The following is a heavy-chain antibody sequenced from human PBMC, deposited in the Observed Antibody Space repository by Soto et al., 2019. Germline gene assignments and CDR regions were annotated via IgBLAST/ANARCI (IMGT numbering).Heavy chain of an antibody. CDR3: ARDSVFSSVMSSLRYFDWLPDYYYGMDV. Sequence: ASVKVSCKVSGYTLTELSMHWVRQAPGKGLEWMGGFDPEDGETIYAQKFQGRVTMTEDISTDTAYMELSSLRSEDTAVYYCARDSVFSSVMSSLRYFDWLPDYYYGMDVWGQGTTVTVSS. CDR1: GYTLTELS. D-gene: IGHD3-9*01. J-gene: IGHJ6*02. V-gene: IGHV1-24*01. CDR2: FDPEDGET.